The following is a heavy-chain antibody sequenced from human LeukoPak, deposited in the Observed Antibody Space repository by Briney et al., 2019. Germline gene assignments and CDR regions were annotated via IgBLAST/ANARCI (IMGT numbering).Heavy chain of an antibody. J-gene: IGHJ5*02. Sequence: GSLRLSCAASGFLFSSYGMHWVRQAPGKGLEWVAFIQYDGSNQYYADSVKGRFTISRDNAKNSLYLQMNSLRAEDTAVYYCARDLVIRGRWSWFDPWGQGTLVTVSS. D-gene: IGHD2-21*01. CDR3: ARDLVIRGRWSWFDP. V-gene: IGHV3-30*02. CDR2: IQYDGSNQ. CDR1: GFLFSSYG.